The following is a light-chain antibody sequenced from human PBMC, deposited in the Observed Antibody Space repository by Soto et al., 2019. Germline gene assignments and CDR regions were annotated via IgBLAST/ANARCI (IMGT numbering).Light chain of an antibody. CDR3: AAWDASLSGYV. CDR2: RNN. CDR1: SSNIGSNY. Sequence: QSVLTQPPSASGTPGQRVTISCSGSSSNIGSNYVYWYQQLPGTAPKLLIPRNNQRPSAVPDRFSGSTSGTSASLAISGLRSADEDAYYCAAWDASLSGYVFGTGTKLTVL. J-gene: IGLJ1*01. V-gene: IGLV1-47*01.